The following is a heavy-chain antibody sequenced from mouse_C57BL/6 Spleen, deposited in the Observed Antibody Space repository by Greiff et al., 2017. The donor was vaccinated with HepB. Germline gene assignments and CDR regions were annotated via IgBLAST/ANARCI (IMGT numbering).Heavy chain of an antibody. CDR1: GFTFSSYT. CDR3: ARHEYFDY. CDR2: ISGGGGNT. J-gene: IGHJ2*01. Sequence: EVQLVESGGGLVKPGGSLKLSCAASGFTFSSYTMSWVRQTPEKRLEWVATISGGGGNTYYPDSVKGRFTISRDNAKNTLYLQMSSLRSEDTALYYCARHEYFDYWGQGTTLTVSS. V-gene: IGHV5-9*01.